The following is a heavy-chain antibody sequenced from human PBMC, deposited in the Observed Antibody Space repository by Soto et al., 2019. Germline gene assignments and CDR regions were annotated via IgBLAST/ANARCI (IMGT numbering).Heavy chain of an antibody. J-gene: IGHJ4*02. D-gene: IGHD6-6*01. CDR1: GYTFTNYY. CDR2: INPSGGGT. Sequence: QVQLVQSGAEVRKPGASVKVSCKASGYTFTNYYMHWVRQAPGQGLEWMGIINPSGGGTNYAQKFQGRVTISRDTSTSIPYMELSSLRSDDTAVYYCARGGNIAARPLDYWGQGTLVTVSS. CDR3: ARGGNIAARPLDY. V-gene: IGHV1-46*01.